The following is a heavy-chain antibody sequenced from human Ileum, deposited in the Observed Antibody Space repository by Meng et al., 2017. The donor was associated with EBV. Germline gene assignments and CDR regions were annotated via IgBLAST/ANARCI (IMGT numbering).Heavy chain of an antibody. V-gene: IGHV4-4*02. J-gene: IGHJ4*02. CDR2: IYHSGST. Sequence: QGRLRGEGPGLVKPSGTRSLTCAVSGGSISSSNWWSWVRQPPGKGLEWIGEIYHSGSTNYNPSLKSRVTMSVDKSKNQFSLNLSSVTAADTAVYYCARVGQWLPIDYWGQGTLVTVSS. CDR3: ARVGQWLPIDY. D-gene: IGHD6-19*01. CDR1: GGSISSSNW.